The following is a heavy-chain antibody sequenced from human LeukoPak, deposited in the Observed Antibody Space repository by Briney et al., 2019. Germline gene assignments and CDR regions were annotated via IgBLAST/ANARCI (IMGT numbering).Heavy chain of an antibody. D-gene: IGHD6-13*01. CDR3: ARDRSPYSSSWYPPRGWFDP. V-gene: IGHV4-39*07. J-gene: IGHJ5*02. CDR2: IYYSGST. CDR1: GGSISSSSYY. Sequence: PSETLSLTCTVSGGSISSSSYYWGWIRQPPGKGLEWIGSIYYSGSTYYNPSLKSRVTISVDTSKNQFSLKLSSVTAADTAVYYCARDRSPYSSSWYPPRGWFDPWGQGTLVTVSS.